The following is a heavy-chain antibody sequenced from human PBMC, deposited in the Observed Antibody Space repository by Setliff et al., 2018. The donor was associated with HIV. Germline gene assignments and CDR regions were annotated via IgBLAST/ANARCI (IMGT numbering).Heavy chain of an antibody. CDR3: ARAGSYGWDY. V-gene: IGHV4-59*01. D-gene: IGHD5-18*01. Sequence: PSETLSLTCTVSGGSISSFYWTWIRQPPGKGLEWIEYIYYSGSTNYNPSLKSRLTISVDTSKNQVSLKLSSVTAADTAVYYCARAGSYGWDYWGQGTLVTVSS. J-gene: IGHJ4*02. CDR1: GGSISSFY. CDR2: IYYSGST.